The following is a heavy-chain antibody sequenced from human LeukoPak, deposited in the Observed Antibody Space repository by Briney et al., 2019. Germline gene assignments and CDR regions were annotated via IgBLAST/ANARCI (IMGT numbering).Heavy chain of an antibody. CDR2: IYYSGST. J-gene: IGHJ5*02. CDR3: ARDLIAECELLGYNWFDL. V-gene: IGHV4-39*07. Sequence: SETLSLICSVSGGSISSSSYYWGWIRQPPGKGLEWIGSIYYSGSTYYNPSLKSRVTISVDTSKNQFSLKLSSVTAADTAVYYCARDLIAECELLGYNWFDLWGQGTLVTVSS. CDR1: GGSISSSSYY. D-gene: IGHD1-26*01.